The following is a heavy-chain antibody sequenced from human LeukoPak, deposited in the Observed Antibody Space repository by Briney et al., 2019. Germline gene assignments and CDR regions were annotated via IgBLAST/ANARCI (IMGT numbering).Heavy chain of an antibody. D-gene: IGHD6-13*01. CDR3: ARVQGVTPAAPHFDY. CDR1: GFTFSSYG. J-gene: IGHJ4*02. Sequence: GRSLRLSCAASGFTFSSYGMHWVRQAPGKGLEWVAVIWYDGSNKYYADSVKGRFTISRDNSKNTLYLQMNSLRAEDTAVYYCARVQGVTPAAPHFDYWGQGTLVTVSS. CDR2: IWYDGSNK. V-gene: IGHV3-33*01.